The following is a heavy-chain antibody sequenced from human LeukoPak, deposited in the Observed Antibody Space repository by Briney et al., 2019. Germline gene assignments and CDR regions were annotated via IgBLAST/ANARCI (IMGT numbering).Heavy chain of an antibody. D-gene: IGHD3-10*01. CDR2: ISYDGSNK. CDR3: AKDRLNRAMVRGVIKYYYYYGMDV. Sequence: GGSLRLSCAASGFTFSSYGMHWVRQAPGKGLEWVAVISYDGSNKYYADSVKGRFTISRDNSKNTLYLQMNSLRAEDTAVYYCAKDRLNRAMVRGVIKYYYYYGMDVWGKGTTVTVSS. CDR1: GFTFSSYG. J-gene: IGHJ6*04. V-gene: IGHV3-30*18.